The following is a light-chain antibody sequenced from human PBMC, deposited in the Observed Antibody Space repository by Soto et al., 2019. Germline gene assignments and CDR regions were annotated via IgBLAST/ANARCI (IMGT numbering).Light chain of an antibody. Sequence: QTVVTQGPSLTVSPGGTVTLTCASSTGAVTSGYYPNWFQQKPGQAPRALIDSANNKHSWTPPRFSGSLLWGKAALTLSGVQPEDEAEYYCLLSYGGAQVFGGGTKVTVL. V-gene: IGLV7-43*01. CDR1: TGAVTSGYY. CDR3: LLSYGGAQV. J-gene: IGLJ3*02. CDR2: SAN.